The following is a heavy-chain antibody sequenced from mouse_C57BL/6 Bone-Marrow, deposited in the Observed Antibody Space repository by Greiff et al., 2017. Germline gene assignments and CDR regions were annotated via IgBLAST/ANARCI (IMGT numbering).Heavy chain of an antibody. CDR1: GFNIKNTY. CDR3: ARSRGPIYYDYDKAMDY. D-gene: IGHD2-4*01. J-gene: IGHJ4*01. CDR2: IDPANGNT. Sequence: VQLQQSVAELVRPGASVKLSCTASGFNIKNTYMHWVKQRPEQGLEWIGRIDPANGNTKYAPKFQGKATITADPSSNPAYLQLSSLTSEDTAIYYCARSRGPIYYDYDKAMDYWGQGTSVTVSS. V-gene: IGHV14-3*01.